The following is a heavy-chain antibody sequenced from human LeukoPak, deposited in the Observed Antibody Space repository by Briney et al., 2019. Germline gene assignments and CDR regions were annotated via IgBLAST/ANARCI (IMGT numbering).Heavy chain of an antibody. J-gene: IGHJ3*02. CDR1: EFSVGSNY. Sequence: GGSLRLSCAASEFSVGSNYMTWVRQAPGKGLEWVSLIYSGGSTYYADSVKGRFTISRDNSKNTLYLQMNSLRAEDTAVYYCARERFRAFTGGAFDIWGQGTMVTVSS. CDR2: IYSGGST. D-gene: IGHD2-8*02. CDR3: ARERFRAFTGGAFDI. V-gene: IGHV3-66*01.